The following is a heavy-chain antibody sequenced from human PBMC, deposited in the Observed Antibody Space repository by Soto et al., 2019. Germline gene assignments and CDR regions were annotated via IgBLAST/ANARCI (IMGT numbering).Heavy chain of an antibody. V-gene: IGHV3-21*01. Sequence: GGSLRLSCAASGFTFSSYSMNWVRQAPGKGLEWVSSISSSSSYIYYADSVKGRFTISRDNAKNSLYLQMNSLRAEDTAVYYCARDWHLGELSLVVGDAWRKGITVTVSS. CDR3: ARDWHLGELSLVVGDA. CDR1: GFTFSSYS. D-gene: IGHD3-16*02. J-gene: IGHJ6*04. CDR2: ISSSSSYI.